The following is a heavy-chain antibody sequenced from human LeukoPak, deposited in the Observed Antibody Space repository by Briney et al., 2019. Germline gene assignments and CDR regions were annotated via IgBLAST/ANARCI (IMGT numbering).Heavy chain of an antibody. Sequence: GGSLRLSCAASGFTFSSYSMNWVRQAPGKGLEWVSYITSSSRTIYYADSVKGRFTISRDNAKNSLYLQMNSLRAEDTAVYYCAELGITMIGGVWGKGTTVTISS. D-gene: IGHD3-10*02. CDR2: ITSSSRTI. J-gene: IGHJ6*04. CDR3: AELGITMIGGV. V-gene: IGHV3-48*04. CDR1: GFTFSSYS.